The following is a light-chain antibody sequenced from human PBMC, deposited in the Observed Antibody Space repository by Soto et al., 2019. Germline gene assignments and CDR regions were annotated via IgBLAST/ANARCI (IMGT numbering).Light chain of an antibody. CDR1: ESIVNF. J-gene: IGKJ1*01. Sequence: DIQMTQSPSSLSASVGDRVTITCRASESIVNFLNWYQHKPGKAPKVLIYAASSLQGGVSSRFSGSGSGTDFTLTISSLQPDDFATYYCQQSYRLPRTFGQGTKVEI. CDR2: AAS. V-gene: IGKV1-39*01. CDR3: QQSYRLPRT.